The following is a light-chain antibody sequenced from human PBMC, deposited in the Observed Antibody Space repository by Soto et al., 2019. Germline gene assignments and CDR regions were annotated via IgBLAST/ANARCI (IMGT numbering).Light chain of an antibody. V-gene: IGKV3D-15*01. CDR2: GAS. CDR3: QQYNNWPPLT. Sequence: EIVMTQSPATLSVSPGERATLSCRASQSVSHNLAWYQQKPGQAPRLLIFGASTRATGIPARFSGSGSGTDFTLTISSLQSEDFAVYYCQQYNNWPPLTFGGGTKVEIK. CDR1: QSVSHN. J-gene: IGKJ4*01.